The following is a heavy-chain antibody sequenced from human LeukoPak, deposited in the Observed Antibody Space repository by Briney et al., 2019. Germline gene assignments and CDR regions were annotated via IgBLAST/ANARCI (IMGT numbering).Heavy chain of an antibody. J-gene: IGHJ5*02. D-gene: IGHD6-6*01. Sequence: SETLSLTCTVSGYSISSGYYWGWIRQPPGKGLEWIGSIYHSGSTYYNPSLKSRVTISVDTSKNQFSLKLNSVTAADSAMYYCARDSTYSSSSHNWFDPWGQGTLVSVSS. CDR2: IYHSGST. CDR1: GYSISSGYY. V-gene: IGHV4-38-2*02. CDR3: ARDSTYSSSSHNWFDP.